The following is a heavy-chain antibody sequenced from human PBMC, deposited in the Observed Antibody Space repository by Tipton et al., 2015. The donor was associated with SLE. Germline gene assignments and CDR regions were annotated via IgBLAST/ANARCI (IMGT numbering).Heavy chain of an antibody. J-gene: IGHJ5*02. CDR2: INHSGST. CDR1: GVSFSGYN. D-gene: IGHD3/OR15-3a*01. Sequence: TLSLTCAVSGVSFSGYNWTWVRQPPGKGLEWIGEINHSGSTNYNPSLESRVTMSLDTSKNQFSLKLNSVTAADTAVYYCARQRGYNYGLYNWFDPWGQGTLVTVSS. CDR3: ARQRGYNYGLYNWFDP. V-gene: IGHV4-34*01.